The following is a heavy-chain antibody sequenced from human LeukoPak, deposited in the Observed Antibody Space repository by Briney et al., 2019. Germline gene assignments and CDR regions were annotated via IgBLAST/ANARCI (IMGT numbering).Heavy chain of an antibody. V-gene: IGHV1-69*06. CDR3: ARDGYSGYVAAFDI. CDR2: IIPIFGTA. D-gene: IGHD5-12*01. Sequence: SVKVSCKASGGTFSSYAISWVRQAPGQGLEWMGGIIPIFGTANYAQKFQGRVTITADKSTSTAYMELSSLRSGDTAVYYCARDGYSGYVAAFDIWGQGTMVTVSS. J-gene: IGHJ3*02. CDR1: GGTFSSYA.